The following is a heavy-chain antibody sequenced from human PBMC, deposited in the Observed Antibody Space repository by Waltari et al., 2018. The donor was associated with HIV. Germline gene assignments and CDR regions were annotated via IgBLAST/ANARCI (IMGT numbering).Heavy chain of an antibody. CDR1: GFTVSSTY. CDR2: IYSGGST. D-gene: IGHD4-17*01. J-gene: IGHJ3*02. Sequence: EVQLVESGGGLVQPGGSLRLSCAASGFTVSSTYMSWVRQAPGKGLEWVSVIYSGGSTYYADSVKGRFTISRDNSKNTLYLQMNSLRAEDTAVYYCARTTGTDDYGVHGGAFDIWGQGTMVTVSS. V-gene: IGHV3-66*02. CDR3: ARTTGTDDYGVHGGAFDI.